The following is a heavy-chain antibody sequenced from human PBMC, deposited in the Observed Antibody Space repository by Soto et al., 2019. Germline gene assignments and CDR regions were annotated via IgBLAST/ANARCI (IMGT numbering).Heavy chain of an antibody. V-gene: IGHV3-66*01. CDR2: IYSAGNT. CDR3: ARDFGVGGRTINYYSGMDV. J-gene: IGHJ6*02. D-gene: IGHD3-3*01. CDR1: GFTVSSNY. Sequence: EVQLVESGGDLVQPGGSLRLSCAASGFTVSSNYMSWVRQAPGKGLEWISIIYSAGNTYYADSVKGRFTISRYNSKNTPYLQTNSRGAEDTAVYHCARDFGVGGRTINYYSGMDVWGHGTTGTVSS.